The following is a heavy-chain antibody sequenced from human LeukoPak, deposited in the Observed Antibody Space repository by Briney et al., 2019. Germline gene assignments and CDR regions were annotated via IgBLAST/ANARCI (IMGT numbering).Heavy chain of an antibody. CDR2: IYTSGST. CDR3: ATEQLVSDYGMDV. V-gene: IGHV4-4*07. D-gene: IGHD6-6*01. CDR1: GGSISSYY. J-gene: IGHJ6*02. Sequence: SETLSLTCTVSGGSISSYYWSWIRQPAGKGLEWIGRIYTSGSTNYNPSLRSRVTMSVDTSKNQFSLKLSSVTAADTAVYYCATEQLVSDYGMDVWGQGTTVTVSS.